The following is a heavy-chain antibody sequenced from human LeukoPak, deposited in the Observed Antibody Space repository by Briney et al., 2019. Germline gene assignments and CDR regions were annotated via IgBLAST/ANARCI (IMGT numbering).Heavy chain of an antibody. CDR3: ARRQYSSRARVQASVWFDP. CDR1: GDSISTSSYY. CDR2: IYYSGST. J-gene: IGHJ5*02. Sequence: SEALSLTCSVSGDSISTSSYYWGWIRQPPGKGLEWIGTIYYSGSTYYNPSLTSRVTISVDTSKNQFSLKLSSVTAADTAVYYCARRQYSSRARVQASVWFDPWGQGTLVTVSS. V-gene: IGHV4-39*01. D-gene: IGHD6-13*01.